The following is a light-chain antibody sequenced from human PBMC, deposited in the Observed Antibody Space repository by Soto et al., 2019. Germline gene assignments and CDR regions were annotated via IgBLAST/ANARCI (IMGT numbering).Light chain of an antibody. CDR3: GAWDDTLNGGV. CDR2: EVS. J-gene: IGLJ3*02. Sequence: QSALTQPASVSGSPGQSITISCTGTSSDLGNYVSWYLHHPGKAPKLMIYEVSNRPSGVSDRFSGSKSGSTASLTISRLHPEDEADYYCGAWDDTLNGGVFGGGTKLTVL. V-gene: IGLV2-14*01. CDR1: SSDLGNY.